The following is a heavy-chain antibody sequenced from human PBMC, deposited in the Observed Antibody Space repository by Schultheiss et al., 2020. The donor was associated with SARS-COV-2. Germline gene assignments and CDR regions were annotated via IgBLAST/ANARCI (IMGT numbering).Heavy chain of an antibody. CDR3: ARVRFWDTATPEGGMDV. Sequence: ASVKVSCMASGYTFTGYYMHWVRQAPGQGLEWMGWINPNSGGTNYAQKFQGWVTMTRDTSISTAYMELSRLRSDDTAVYYCARVRFWDTATPEGGMDVWGQGTAITVAS. J-gene: IGHJ6*02. D-gene: IGHD5-18*01. CDR1: GYTFTGYY. CDR2: INPNSGGT. V-gene: IGHV1-2*04.